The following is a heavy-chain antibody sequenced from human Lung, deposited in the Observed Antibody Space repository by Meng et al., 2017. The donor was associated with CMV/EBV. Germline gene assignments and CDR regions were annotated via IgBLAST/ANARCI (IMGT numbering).Heavy chain of an antibody. CDR3: ARLWGVFDWNFDGFDI. Sequence: GGSXRLXCQGSGYSFTTYWIAWVRQMPGKGLEWVGSIYPGDDDTRYSPSLQGQVTISADASITAAYLQWNSLKASDTAMYYCARLWGVFDWNFDGFDIWGQGTMVTVSS. CDR2: IYPGDDDT. V-gene: IGHV5-51*01. CDR1: GYSFTTYW. J-gene: IGHJ3*02. D-gene: IGHD1-7*01.